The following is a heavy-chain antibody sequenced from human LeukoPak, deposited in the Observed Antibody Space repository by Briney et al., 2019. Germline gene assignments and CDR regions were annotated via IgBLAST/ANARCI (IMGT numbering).Heavy chain of an antibody. CDR2: ISYDGSNK. Sequence: PGGSLRLSCAASGFTFSSYSMHWVRQAPGKGLEWVAVISYDGSNKYYADSVKGRFTISRDNSKNTLYLQMNSLRAEDTAVYYCARGLPPWELATDYWGQGTLVTVSS. D-gene: IGHD1-26*01. CDR3: ARGLPPWELATDY. CDR1: GFTFSSYS. V-gene: IGHV3-30*04. J-gene: IGHJ4*02.